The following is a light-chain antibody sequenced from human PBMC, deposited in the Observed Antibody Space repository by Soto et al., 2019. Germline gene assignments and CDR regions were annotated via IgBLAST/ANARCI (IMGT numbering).Light chain of an antibody. CDR2: AAS. CDR3: QQDNSDS. J-gene: IGKJ1*01. V-gene: IGKV1-39*01. CDR1: QSISSY. Sequence: DIQMTQSPSSLSASVGDRVTITCRASQSISSYLNWYQQKPGKAPKLLIYAASSLQSGVPSRFSGSGSGTDFALSMSSLQPEDFGTYYCQQDNSDSCGQVTVVDIK.